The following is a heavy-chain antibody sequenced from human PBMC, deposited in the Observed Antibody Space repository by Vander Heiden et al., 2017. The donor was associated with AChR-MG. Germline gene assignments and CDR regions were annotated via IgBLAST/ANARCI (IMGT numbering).Heavy chain of an antibody. D-gene: IGHD4-17*01. V-gene: IGHV3-30-3*01. CDR3: ARDRLTATTSFDY. Sequence: QVQLVESGGGVVQPGKSLRLSCITSGFAFSRLAVHRVRQAPGKGLEWGAVIADDGSRKYYADSVKGRCTISRDNSKKAVDLQMNSLRAEDSAVYYCARDRLTATTSFDYWGQGTLVTVSS. J-gene: IGHJ4*02. CDR2: IADDGSRK. CDR1: GFAFSRLA.